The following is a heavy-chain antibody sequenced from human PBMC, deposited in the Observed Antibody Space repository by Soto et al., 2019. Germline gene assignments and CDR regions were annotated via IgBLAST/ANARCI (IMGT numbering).Heavy chain of an antibody. CDR2: INPSRGSA. D-gene: IGHD1-7*01. CDR3: ARPLIGNTIDL. J-gene: IGHJ3*01. V-gene: IGHV1-46*01. Sequence: ASVKVSCKASGYTFFKYFIHWVRQAPGQGLEWIGIINPSRGSATYGPIFQGRVSLTTDMPTSTVYMELSSLRSEDTAIYYCARPLIGNTIDLWGQGTSVTVSS. CDR1: GYTFFKYF.